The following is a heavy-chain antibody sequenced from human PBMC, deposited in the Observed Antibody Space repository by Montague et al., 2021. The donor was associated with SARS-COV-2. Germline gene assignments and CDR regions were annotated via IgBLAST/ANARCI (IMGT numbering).Heavy chain of an antibody. D-gene: IGHD6-19*01. CDR1: GASISSTNW. Sequence: SETLSLTCAVSGASISSTNWWTWVRQPPGKGLEWIGEKYHTGTTNYNPYLMSRVTISLDESKNQFSLKMTSVTAADTAVYYCASRSIAVAYYFDNWGQGTLVPVSS. CDR2: KYHTGTT. V-gene: IGHV4-4*02. CDR3: ASRSIAVAYYFDN. J-gene: IGHJ4*02.